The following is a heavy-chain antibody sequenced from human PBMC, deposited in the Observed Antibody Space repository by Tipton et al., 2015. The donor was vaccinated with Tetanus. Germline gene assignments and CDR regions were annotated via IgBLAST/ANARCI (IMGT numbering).Heavy chain of an antibody. CDR3: TRRLGPFTGDQIWHFDL. Sequence: QLVQSGAEVKKPGESLKISCQGSGYRFGIYWIAWVRQMPGKSLEWMGIIYPGDSDTRYSPSFEGQVTISVDKPITTAYLQWSSLKASDTAMYYCTRRLGPFTGDQIWHFDLWGRGTQVTVSS. CDR1: GYRFGIYW. V-gene: IGHV5-51*01. D-gene: IGHD7-27*01. J-gene: IGHJ2*01. CDR2: IYPGDSDT.